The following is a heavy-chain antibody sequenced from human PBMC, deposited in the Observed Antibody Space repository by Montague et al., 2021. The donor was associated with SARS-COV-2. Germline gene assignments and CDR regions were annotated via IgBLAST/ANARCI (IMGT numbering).Heavy chain of an antibody. CDR1: GGSISSSSYY. CDR3: ARSDLSEIGVLVEGTRGGYFDL. D-gene: IGHD3-3*01. CDR2: IYYSGST. V-gene: IGHV4-39*07. Sequence: SETLSLTCTVSGGSISSSSYYWGWIRQPPGKGLEWIGRIYYSGSTYYNPSLKSRVTISVDTSKNQFSLKLSSVTAADTAVYYCARSDLSEIGVLVEGTRGGYFDLWGRGTLVTVSS. J-gene: IGHJ2*01.